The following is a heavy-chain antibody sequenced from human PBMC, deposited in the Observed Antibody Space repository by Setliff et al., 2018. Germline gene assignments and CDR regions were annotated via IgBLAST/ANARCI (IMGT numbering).Heavy chain of an antibody. J-gene: IGHJ4*02. D-gene: IGHD4-17*01. CDR3: VKDRVNDGVWDFDS. V-gene: IGHV3-23*01. Sequence: GESLKISCAASGFTFRDYTMAWVRQAPGKGLEWVAGVIQDGNGYYADSMKGRSVISRDNSRSSCFLQLNNLRPEDTATYYCVKDRVNDGVWDFDSWGQGIVVTVSS. CDR1: GFTFRDYT. CDR2: VIQDGNG.